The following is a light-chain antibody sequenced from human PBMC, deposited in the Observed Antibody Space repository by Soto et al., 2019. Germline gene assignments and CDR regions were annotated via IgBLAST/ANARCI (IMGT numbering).Light chain of an antibody. V-gene: IGKV3-20*01. CDR3: QQYGSSPPIT. J-gene: IGKJ5*01. CDR2: GAS. Sequence: EIVLTQSPGTLSLSPGERATLSCRASQSVSKSYLAWYQQKPGQAPRLLIYGASSRATGIPDRFSGSGSGTAFTLTISRLEPEDFAVYYCQQYGSSPPITFGQGKRLEIK. CDR1: QSVSKSY.